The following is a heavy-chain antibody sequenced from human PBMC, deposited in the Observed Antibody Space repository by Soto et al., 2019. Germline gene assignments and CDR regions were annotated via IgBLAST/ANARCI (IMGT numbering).Heavy chain of an antibody. Sequence: EVQLLESGGGLVQPGGSLRLSCAASGFTFSTYAMSWVRQAPGRGLEWVSTISGSGGSTYYADSVRGRFTISRDNSKNTLYLQVNSLRGEDTAVYYCAQEGAYNWKDPFDYWCEGTLVTVSS. CDR1: GFTFSTYA. J-gene: IGHJ4*02. D-gene: IGHD1-1*01. V-gene: IGHV3-23*01. CDR3: AQEGAYNWKDPFDY. CDR2: ISGSGGST.